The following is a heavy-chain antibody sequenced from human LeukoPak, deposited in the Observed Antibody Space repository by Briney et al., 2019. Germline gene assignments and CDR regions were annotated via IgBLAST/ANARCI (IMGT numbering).Heavy chain of an antibody. Sequence: GGSLRLSCAASGFTFSSYWMHWVRQAPGKGLVWVSLIKGDGSSTSYADSVKGRFTISRDNAKNTLYLQMNSLRAEDTAVYYCARLFTVVTPVVDYWGQGTLVTVSS. D-gene: IGHD4-23*01. CDR2: IKGDGSST. J-gene: IGHJ4*02. CDR3: ARLFTVVTPVVDY. V-gene: IGHV3-74*01. CDR1: GFTFSSYW.